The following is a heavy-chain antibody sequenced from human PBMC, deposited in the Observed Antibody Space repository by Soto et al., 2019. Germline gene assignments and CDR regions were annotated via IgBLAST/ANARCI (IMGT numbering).Heavy chain of an antibody. V-gene: IGHV3-23*01. Sequence: GGSLRLSCAASGFTFSSYAMSWVRQAPGKGLEWVSAISGSGGSTYYAASVKGRFTISRDNSKNTLYLQMNSLRAEDTAVYYCAKDRGRVWGRWNDAFDIWGQGTMVTVSS. D-gene: IGHD7-27*01. CDR2: ISGSGGST. J-gene: IGHJ3*02. CDR3: AKDRGRVWGRWNDAFDI. CDR1: GFTFSSYA.